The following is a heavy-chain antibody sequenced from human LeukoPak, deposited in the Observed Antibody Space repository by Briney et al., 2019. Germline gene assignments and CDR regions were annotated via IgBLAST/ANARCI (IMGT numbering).Heavy chain of an antibody. CDR2: IYYSVST. Sequence: SETLSLTCTVSGGSISSYYWSWIRQPPGKGLEWIGYIYYSVSTNYDPSLKSRVTISVDTSKNQFSLKLSSVTAADTAVYYCARSNWANYYYYGMDVWGQGTTVTVSS. D-gene: IGHD1-1*01. J-gene: IGHJ6*02. V-gene: IGHV4-59*08. CDR3: ARSNWANYYYYGMDV. CDR1: GGSISSYY.